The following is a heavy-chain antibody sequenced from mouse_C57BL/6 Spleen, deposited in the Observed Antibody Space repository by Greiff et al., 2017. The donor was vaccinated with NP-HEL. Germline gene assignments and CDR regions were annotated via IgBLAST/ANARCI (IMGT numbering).Heavy chain of an antibody. D-gene: IGHD2-5*01. CDR1: GFTFSSYG. V-gene: IGHV5-6*02. J-gene: IGHJ2*01. CDR2: ISSGGSYT. CDR3: ARLDYSNPYYFDY. Sequence: VMLVESGGDLVKPGGSLKLSCAASGFTFSSYGMSWVRQTPDKRLEWVATISSGGSYTYYPDSVKGRFTISRDNAKNTLYLQMSSLKSEDTAMYYCARLDYSNPYYFDYWGQGTTLTVSS.